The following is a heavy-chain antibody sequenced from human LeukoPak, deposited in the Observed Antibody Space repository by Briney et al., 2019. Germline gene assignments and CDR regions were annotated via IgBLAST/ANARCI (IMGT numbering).Heavy chain of an antibody. Sequence: VKPSETLSLTCTVSGGSMSGFFWTWIRQPPGRELEWIGSIYYSGSSTKYNPSLKSRVTISVDTSKSQFSLNLNSATAADTAVYYCARTSRHFYGSGTNLTPWPAGMDVWGQGTTVTVS. CDR3: ARTSRHFYGSGTNLTPWPAGMDV. CDR1: GGSMSGFF. J-gene: IGHJ6*02. CDR2: IYYSGSST. D-gene: IGHD3-10*01. V-gene: IGHV4-59*01.